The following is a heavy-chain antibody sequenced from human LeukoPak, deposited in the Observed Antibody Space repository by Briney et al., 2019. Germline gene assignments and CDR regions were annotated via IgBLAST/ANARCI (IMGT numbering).Heavy chain of an antibody. J-gene: IGHJ6*03. V-gene: IGHV3-48*03. CDR3: ARVGGNAPLGYYGSGSYRPYYMDV. CDR2: ISSSGSTI. CDR1: GFTFSSYE. Sequence: PGGSLRLSCAASGFTFSSYEMNWVRQAPGKGLEWVSYISSSGSTIYYADSVKGRFTISRDNAKNSLYLQMNSLRAEDTAVYYCARVGGNAPLGYYGSGSYRPYYMDVWGKGTTVTISS. D-gene: IGHD3-10*01.